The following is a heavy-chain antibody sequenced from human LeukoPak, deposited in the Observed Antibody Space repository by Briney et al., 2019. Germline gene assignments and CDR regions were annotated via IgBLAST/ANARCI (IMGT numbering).Heavy chain of an antibody. J-gene: IGHJ4*02. Sequence: PSETLSLTCTVSGASFSSSTYYWGWIRQPPGKGLEWIGRIYYSGSTYYNPSLKSRVTMSVDTSNNQFSLKLSSVTAADTAVYYCARHAGGISATGTRPFDYWGQGTLVTVSS. CDR2: IYYSGST. CDR1: GASFSSSTYY. V-gene: IGHV4-39*01. CDR3: ARHAGGISATGTRPFDY. D-gene: IGHD6-13*01.